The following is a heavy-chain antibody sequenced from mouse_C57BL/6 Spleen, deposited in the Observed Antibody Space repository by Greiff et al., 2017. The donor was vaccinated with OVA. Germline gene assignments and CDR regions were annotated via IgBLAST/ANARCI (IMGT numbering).Heavy chain of an antibody. CDR2: IDPSDSET. D-gene: IGHD2-5*01. CDR1: GYTFTSYW. V-gene: IGHV1-52*01. CDR3: ATNSNSYYYAMDY. J-gene: IGHJ4*01. Sequence: VQLQQPGAELVRPGSSVMLSCKASGYTFTSYWMHWVKQRPIQGLEWIGNIDPSDSETHYNQKFKDKATLTVDKSSSTAYMQLSSLTSEDAAVYYCATNSNSYYYAMDYWGQGTSVTVSS.